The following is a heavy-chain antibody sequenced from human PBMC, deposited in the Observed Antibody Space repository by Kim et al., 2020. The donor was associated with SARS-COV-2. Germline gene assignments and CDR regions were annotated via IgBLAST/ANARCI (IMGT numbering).Heavy chain of an antibody. D-gene: IGHD6-19*01. V-gene: IGHV3-43*02. CDR3: AKVLTEPGIAVGRFRGAFDY. Sequence: GGSLRLSCAASGFTFDDYAMHWVRQAPGKGLEWVSLISGDGGSTYYADSVKGRFTISRDNSKNSLYLQMNSLRTEDTALYYCAKVLTEPGIAVGRFRGAFDYWGQGTLVTVSS. CDR1: GFTFDDYA. CDR2: ISGDGGST. J-gene: IGHJ4*02.